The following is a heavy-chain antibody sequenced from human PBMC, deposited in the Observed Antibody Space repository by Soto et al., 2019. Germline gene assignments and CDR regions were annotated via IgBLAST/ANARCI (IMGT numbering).Heavy chain of an antibody. V-gene: IGHV4-4*02. D-gene: IGHD2-8*01. CDR2: IYHSGST. CDR3: ARDRGRLNGRSFDY. J-gene: IGHJ4*02. CDR1: GGSISSSNC. Sequence: PSETLSLTCAVSGGSISSSNCWSWVRQPPGKGLEWIGEIYHSGSTNYNPSLKSRVTISVDKSKNQFSLKLSSVTAADTAVYYCARDRGRLNGRSFDYCGQGILVTV.